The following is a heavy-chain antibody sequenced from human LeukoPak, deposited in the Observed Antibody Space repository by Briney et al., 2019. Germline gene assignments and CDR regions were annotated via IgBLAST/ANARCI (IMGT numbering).Heavy chain of an antibody. D-gene: IGHD5-24*01. CDR3: ARGVEMATIGPGY. CDR2: INGDGRNI. CDR1: GSTFSSYW. Sequence: GSLRLSCVASGSTFSSYWMHWVRQDPRKGLVWVSRINGDGRNINYADSVRGRFTISRDNAKNTLYLQMNSLRAEDTAVYYCARGVEMATIGPGYWGQGTLVTVSS. V-gene: IGHV3-74*01. J-gene: IGHJ4*02.